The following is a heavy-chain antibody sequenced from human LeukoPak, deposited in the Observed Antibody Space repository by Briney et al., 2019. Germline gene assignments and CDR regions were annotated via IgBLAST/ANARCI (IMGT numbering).Heavy chain of an antibody. Sequence: GSLRLSCAASGFTFSSYAMHWVRQPPGKGLEWIGEIHHDGRINYNPSLKSQVTLSVDKSKNQFSLRLNSVTAADTAMYYCARSHDHLWGNYPDYWGQGTLVTVSS. CDR2: IHHDGRI. V-gene: IGHV4-4*02. CDR3: ARSHDHLWGNYPDY. D-gene: IGHD3-16*02. CDR1: GFTFSSYA. J-gene: IGHJ4*02.